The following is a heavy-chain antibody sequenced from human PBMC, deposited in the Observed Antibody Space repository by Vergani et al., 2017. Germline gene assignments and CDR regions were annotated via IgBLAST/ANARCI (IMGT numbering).Heavy chain of an antibody. CDR2: IIPILGIA. V-gene: IGHV1-69*02. J-gene: IGHJ6*02. D-gene: IGHD2-2*01. CDR1: GGTFSSYT. CDR3: ARQGYCSSTSCYGYYYYYGMDV. Sequence: QVQLVQSGAEVKKPGSSVKLSCKASGGTFSSYTISWVRQAPGQGLEWMGRIIPILGIANYAQKFQGRVTITADKSTSTAYMELSSLRSEDTAVYYCARQGYCSSTSCYGYYYYYGMDVWGQGTTVIVSS.